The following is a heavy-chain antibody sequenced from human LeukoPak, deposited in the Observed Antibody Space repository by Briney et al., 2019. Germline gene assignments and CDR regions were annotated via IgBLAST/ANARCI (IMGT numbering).Heavy chain of an antibody. CDR3: ARLSSGWYSFAFDI. J-gene: IGHJ3*02. D-gene: IGHD6-13*01. CDR2: IYYSGST. CDR1: GGSISSSSYY. V-gene: IGHV4-39*01. Sequence: PSETLSLTCTVSGGSISSSSYYWGWIRQPPGKGLEWIGSIYYSGSTYYNPSLKSRVTISVDTSKNQFSLKLSSVTAADTAVYYCARLSSGWYSFAFDIWGQGTMVTVSS.